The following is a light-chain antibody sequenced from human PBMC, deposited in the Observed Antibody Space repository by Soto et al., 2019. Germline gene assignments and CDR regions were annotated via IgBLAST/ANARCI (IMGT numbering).Light chain of an antibody. V-gene: IGKV1-5*01. CDR1: KSISRS. CDR3: QQYNSYLLT. J-gene: IGKJ3*01. Sequence: DIQMTQSPSTRSASVGDRVTIACRASKSISRSLAWYQQKPGKAPNLLIYDVSSLESGVPSSFSGSGFGTEFTLTISSLQPDDFATYYCQQYNSYLLTFGPGTKVDIK. CDR2: DVS.